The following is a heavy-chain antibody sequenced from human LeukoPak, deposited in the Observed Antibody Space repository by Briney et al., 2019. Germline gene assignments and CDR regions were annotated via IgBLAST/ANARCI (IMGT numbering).Heavy chain of an antibody. D-gene: IGHD3-22*01. CDR2: INHSGST. J-gene: IGHJ1*01. Sequence: SETLSLTCAVYGGSFSGYYWSWIRQPPGKGLEWIGEINHSGSTNYNPSLKSRVTISVDTSKNQFSLKLSSVTAADTAVYYCARGPSGYYLGYFQHWGQGTLVTVSS. CDR3: ARGPSGYYLGYFQH. CDR1: GGSFSGYY. V-gene: IGHV4-34*01.